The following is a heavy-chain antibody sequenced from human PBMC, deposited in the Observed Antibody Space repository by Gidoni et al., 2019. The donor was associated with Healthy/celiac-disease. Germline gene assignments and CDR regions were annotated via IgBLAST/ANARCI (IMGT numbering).Heavy chain of an antibody. CDR3: ARLAAAGPYYYYGMDV. J-gene: IGHJ6*02. CDR1: GGSISSYY. V-gene: IGHV4-4*07. D-gene: IGHD6-13*01. CDR2: IYTSGST. Sequence: QVQLQESGPGLVKPSETLYLTCTVSGGSISSYYWSWIRQPAGKGLEWIGRIYTSGSTNYNPSLKSRVTMSVDTSKNQFSLKLSSVTAADTAVYYCARLAAAGPYYYYGMDVWGQGTTVTVSS.